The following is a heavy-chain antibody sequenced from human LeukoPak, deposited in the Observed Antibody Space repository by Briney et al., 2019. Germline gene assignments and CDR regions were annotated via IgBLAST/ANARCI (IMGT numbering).Heavy chain of an antibody. D-gene: IGHD2-2*02. V-gene: IGHV4-31*03. CDR3: AGFADCSETSCYRWRWFDP. J-gene: IGHJ5*02. CDR2: IHYSGTT. CDR1: GGSITRGGYY. Sequence: PSETLSLTCTVSGGSITRGGYYWSWIRQHPGKGLEWIGSIHYSGTTSYNPSLKSRCTMSVDTSKNQFSLKLRSVTAADTAVYYCAGFADCSETSCYRWRWFDPWGQGTLVTVLS.